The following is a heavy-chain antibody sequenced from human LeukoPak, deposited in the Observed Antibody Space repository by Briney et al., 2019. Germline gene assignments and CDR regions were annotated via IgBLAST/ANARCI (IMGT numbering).Heavy chain of an antibody. V-gene: IGHV1-2*02. CDR1: GYTFTGYY. CDR3: ARASMRRRDGYNRHYEIDH. CDR2: INPNSGGT. Sequence: ASVKVSCKAFGYTFTGYYMHWVRQAPGQGLEWMGWINPNSGGTNYAQKFQGRVTMTRDTSISKAYMELSRLRSDDTAVYYCARASMRRRDGYNRHYEIDHWGQGTLVTVSS. D-gene: IGHD5-24*01. J-gene: IGHJ1*01.